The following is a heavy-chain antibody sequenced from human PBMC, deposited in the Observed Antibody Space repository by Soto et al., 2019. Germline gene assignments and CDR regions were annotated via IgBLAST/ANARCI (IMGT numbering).Heavy chain of an antibody. D-gene: IGHD6-13*01. Sequence: SVKVSCKASGGTFSSYTISWVRQAPGQGLEWMGRIIPILGIANYAQKFQGRVTITADKSTSTAYMELSSLRSEDTAVYYCAGGVIRVAATLDYWGQGPLFTVSS. V-gene: IGHV1-69*02. CDR3: AGGVIRVAATLDY. CDR2: IIPILGIA. CDR1: GGTFSSYT. J-gene: IGHJ4*02.